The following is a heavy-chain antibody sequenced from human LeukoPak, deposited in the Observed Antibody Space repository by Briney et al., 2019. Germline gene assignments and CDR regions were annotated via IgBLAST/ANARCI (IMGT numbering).Heavy chain of an antibody. J-gene: IGHJ3*02. D-gene: IGHD6-13*01. V-gene: IGHV1-2*02. CDR2: INPNSGGT. Sequence: VASVKVSCKASRYTFTSYDINWVRQAPGQGLEWMGWINPNSGGTNYAQKFQGRVTMTRDTSISTAYMELSRLRSDDTAVYYCARGSPHGLAFDIWGQGTMVTVSS. CDR3: ARGSPHGLAFDI. CDR1: RYTFTSYD.